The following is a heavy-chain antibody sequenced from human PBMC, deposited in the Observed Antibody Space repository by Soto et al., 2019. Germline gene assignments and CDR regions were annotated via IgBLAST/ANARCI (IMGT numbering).Heavy chain of an antibody. CDR3: ARWGTTGGLDV. J-gene: IGHJ4*02. Sequence: QVQLVESGGGVVQPGTSLRLSCVGSGFTFRSYVIHWVRQDPGKGLEWVALTSYDGSNKYYDDSVKGRFTISRDNSRNTVDLRMDNLRLEDTALYYCARWGTTGGLDVWGQGTLVSVSS. CDR1: GFTFRSYV. CDR2: TSYDGSNK. V-gene: IGHV3-30*19. D-gene: IGHD3-16*01.